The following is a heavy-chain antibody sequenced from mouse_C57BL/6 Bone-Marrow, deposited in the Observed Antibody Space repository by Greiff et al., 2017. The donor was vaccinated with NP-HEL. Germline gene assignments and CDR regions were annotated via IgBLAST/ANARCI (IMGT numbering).Heavy chain of an antibody. CDR2: IDPENGDT. V-gene: IGHV14-4*01. CDR3: TPYWYFDV. J-gene: IGHJ1*03. CDR1: GFNIKDDY. Sequence: EVQLVESGAELVRPGASVKLSCTASGFNIKDDYMHWVKQRPEQGLEWIGWIDPENGDTEYASKFQGKATITADTSSNTAYLQRSSLTSEDTAVYYCTPYWYFDVWGTGTTVTVSS.